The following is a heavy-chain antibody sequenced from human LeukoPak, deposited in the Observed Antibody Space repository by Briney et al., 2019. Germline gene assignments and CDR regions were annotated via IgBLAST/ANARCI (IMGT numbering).Heavy chain of an antibody. V-gene: IGHV3-21*04. D-gene: IGHD1-26*01. CDR1: GFTFSSYS. CDR2: ISSSSSYI. Sequence: GGSLRLSCAASGFTFSSYSMNWVRQAPGKGLEWVSSISSSSSYIYYADSVKGRFTISRDNAKNSLYLQMNSLRAEDTAVYYCARDIPRVGATGHWGRGTLVTVSS. CDR3: ARDIPRVGATGH. J-gene: IGHJ4*02.